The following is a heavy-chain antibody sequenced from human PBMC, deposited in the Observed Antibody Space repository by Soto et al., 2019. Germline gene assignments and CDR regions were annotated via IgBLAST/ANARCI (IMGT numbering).Heavy chain of an antibody. V-gene: IGHV1-69*06. D-gene: IGHD4-17*01. Sequence: GASVKVSCKASGGTFSSYAISWVRQAPGQGLEWMGGIIPIFGTANYAQKFQGRVTITADKSTSTAYMELSSLRSEDTAVYYCARDLLDGDDYGIGGAFDIWGQGTMVTVSS. CDR3: ARDLLDGDDYGIGGAFDI. CDR2: IIPIFGTA. CDR1: GGTFSSYA. J-gene: IGHJ3*02.